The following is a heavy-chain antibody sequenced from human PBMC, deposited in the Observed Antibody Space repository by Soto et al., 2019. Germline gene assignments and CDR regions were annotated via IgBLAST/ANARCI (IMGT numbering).Heavy chain of an antibody. CDR2: ISSSGSTI. CDR1: RFTFSSYN. CDR3: ARDGIRSMTTVVTYYFDY. J-gene: IGHJ4*02. V-gene: IGHV3-48*04. D-gene: IGHD4-17*01. Sequence: GGSLRLSCAASRFTFSSYNMNWVRQGPGKGLEWVSYISSSGSTIYYADSVKGRFTISRDNAKNSLYLQMNSLRAEDTAVYYCARDGIRSMTTVVTYYFDYWGQGTLVTVSS.